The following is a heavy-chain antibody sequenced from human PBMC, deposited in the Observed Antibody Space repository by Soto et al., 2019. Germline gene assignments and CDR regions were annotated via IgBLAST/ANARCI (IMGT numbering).Heavy chain of an antibody. Sequence: QRLSCAASGFTFENFGMSWVRQAPGKGLEWISSISGSGLNKYYADSVKGRFTISRDNSKNTVYLELSNLRAEDTAVYHCAKNQGVELVPLATVDWFDPWGQGSVVTVSS. V-gene: IGHV3-23*01. D-gene: IGHD1-26*01. CDR2: ISGSGLNK. CDR3: AKNQGVELVPLATVDWFDP. CDR1: GFTFENFG. J-gene: IGHJ5*02.